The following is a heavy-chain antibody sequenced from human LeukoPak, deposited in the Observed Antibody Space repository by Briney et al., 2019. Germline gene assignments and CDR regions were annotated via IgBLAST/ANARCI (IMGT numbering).Heavy chain of an antibody. CDR1: GYTFTSYY. J-gene: IGHJ4*02. V-gene: IGHV1-46*01. CDR2: INPSGGST. CDR3: ALYGSGSYYFGY. D-gene: IGHD3-10*01. Sequence: ASVKVSCTASGYTFTSYYMHWVRQAPGQGLEWMAIINPSGGSTSYAQKFQGRVTMTRDTSTSTVYMELSSLRSEDTAVYYCALYGSGSYYFGYWGQGTLVTVSS.